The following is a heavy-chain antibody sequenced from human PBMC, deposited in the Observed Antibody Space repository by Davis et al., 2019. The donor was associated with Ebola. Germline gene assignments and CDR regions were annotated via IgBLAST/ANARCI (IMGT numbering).Heavy chain of an antibody. Sequence: PSETLSLTCAVSGGSISSGGYSWSWIRQPPGKGLEWIGYIYYSGSTYYNPSLKSRVTISVDTSKNQFSLKLSSVTAADTAVYYCARALPTYYYDSSGYRVDYFDYWGQGTLVTVSS. CDR3: ARALPTYYYDSSGYRVDYFDY. CDR1: GGSISSGGYS. CDR2: IYYSGST. V-gene: IGHV4-30-4*07. J-gene: IGHJ4*02. D-gene: IGHD3-22*01.